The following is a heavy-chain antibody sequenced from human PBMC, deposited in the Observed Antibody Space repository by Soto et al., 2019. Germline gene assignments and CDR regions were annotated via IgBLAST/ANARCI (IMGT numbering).Heavy chain of an antibody. CDR2: IYPADSDT. J-gene: IGHJ4*02. V-gene: IGHV5-51*01. Sequence: PGESLKISCKGSGYSFSAYWIGWARQMPGKGLEWLGIIYPADSDTRHSPSFQGQVTISVDKSISTAYLQWSSLKASDTAMYYCARQSITTSGIFDYWGQGTLVTVSS. CDR3: ARQSITTSGIFDY. CDR1: GYSFSAYW. D-gene: IGHD6-13*01.